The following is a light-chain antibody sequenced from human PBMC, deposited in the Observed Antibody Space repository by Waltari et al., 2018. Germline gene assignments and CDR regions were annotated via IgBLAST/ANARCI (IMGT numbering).Light chain of an antibody. J-gene: IGLJ1*01. CDR1: NSDFGKTY. V-gene: IGLV1-51*01. Sequence: QSVLTQPPSVSAAPGQQVTIACSGNNSDFGKTYVSCYQQLPGTAPKLLIYDHDKRPSGIPDRFSGSKSGTSATLGINGLQTGDEADYYCGAWDSSRSSFFGTGTKVTVL. CDR3: GAWDSSRSSF. CDR2: DHD.